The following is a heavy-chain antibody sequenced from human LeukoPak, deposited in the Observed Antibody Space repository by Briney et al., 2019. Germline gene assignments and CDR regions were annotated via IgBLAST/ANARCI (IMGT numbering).Heavy chain of an antibody. V-gene: IGHV3-48*04. CDR1: EFTFSSYS. CDR3: ARDVTYHGGDWFDP. D-gene: IGHD4-23*01. J-gene: IGHJ5*02. CDR2: ISSTASSI. Sequence: HPGGSLRLSCAASEFTFSSYSMSWVRQAPGKGLEWVSYISSTASSIYYADSVKGRFTISRDNAKNSLYLQMNSLRAEDTAVYYCARDVTYHGGDWFDPWGQGTLVTVSS.